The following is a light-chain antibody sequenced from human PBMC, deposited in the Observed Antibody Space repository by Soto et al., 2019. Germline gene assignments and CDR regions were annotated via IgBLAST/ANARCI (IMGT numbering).Light chain of an antibody. CDR3: QQRSNSTIT. V-gene: IGKV3-11*01. Sequence: EVVITQSPATLSVSPGERGTFSCRAGQSVRRYLAWYQQRPGQAPSLLIFDASNRATGIRARVSGSGSRTESSLTISNLEPEDFAVDYCQQRSNSTITFGQGTRLEIK. J-gene: IGKJ5*01. CDR1: QSVRRY. CDR2: DAS.